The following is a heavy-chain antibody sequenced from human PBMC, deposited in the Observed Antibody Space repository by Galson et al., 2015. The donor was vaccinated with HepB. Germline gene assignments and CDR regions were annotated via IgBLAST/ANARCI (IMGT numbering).Heavy chain of an antibody. CDR1: GFTFRNYG. CDR3: AKDGDGRGEVRHFDY. D-gene: IGHD3-10*01. CDR2: ISGGGGST. J-gene: IGHJ4*02. V-gene: IGHV3-23*01. Sequence: SLRLSCAASGFTFRNYGMSWVRQAPGKGLAWVSGISGGGGSTFYADSVKGRFTISRDNSKSTLYLQMNSLRAEDTAVYYCAKDGDGRGEVRHFDYWGQGTLVTVSS.